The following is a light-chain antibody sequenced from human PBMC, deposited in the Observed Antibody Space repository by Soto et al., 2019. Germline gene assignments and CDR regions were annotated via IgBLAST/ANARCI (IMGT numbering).Light chain of an antibody. J-gene: IGKJ1*01. Sequence: EIVLTQSPGTLSLSPGEIATLSCRATESVVSSYLAWYQLKPGQAPRLLIYDASIRATGIPDRFSGSGSGTDCTLTISRLEPEDFAVYYCRQEGRIPWTFGQGTKVDIK. V-gene: IGKV3-20*01. CDR3: RQEGRIPWT. CDR2: DAS. CDR1: ESVVSSY.